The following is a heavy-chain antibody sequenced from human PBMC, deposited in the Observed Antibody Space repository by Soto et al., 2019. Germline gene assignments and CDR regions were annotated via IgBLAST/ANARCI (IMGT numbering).Heavy chain of an antibody. D-gene: IGHD2-8*01. CDR1: GYTFTSYG. V-gene: IGHV1-18*01. J-gene: IGHJ4*02. CDR3: ARDHSPFVLMVYATY. CDR2: ISAYNGNT. Sequence: ASVKVSCKASGYTFTSYGISWVRQAPGQGLEWMGWISAYNGNTNYAQKLLGRVTMTTDTSTSTAYMELRSLRSDDTAVYYCARDHSPFVLMVYATYWGQGTLVTVSS.